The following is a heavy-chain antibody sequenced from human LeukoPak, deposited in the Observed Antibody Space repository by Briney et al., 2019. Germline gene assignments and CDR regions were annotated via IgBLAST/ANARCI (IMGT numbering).Heavy chain of an antibody. CDR3: ARGPQTMQTRPGSFAI. CDR1: GGSISSSSYY. CDR2: IYYSGST. J-gene: IGHJ3*02. Sequence: PSETLSLTCTVSGGSISSSSYYWGWIRQPPGKGLEWIGSIYYSGSTYYNPSLKSRVTISVDTSKNQFSLKLSSVTAADTAVYYCARGPQTMQTRPGSFAIWGQGTMVTVSS. V-gene: IGHV4-39*01. D-gene: IGHD4/OR15-4a*01.